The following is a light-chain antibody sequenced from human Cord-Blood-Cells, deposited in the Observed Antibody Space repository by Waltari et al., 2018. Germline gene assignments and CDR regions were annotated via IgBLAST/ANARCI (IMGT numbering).Light chain of an antibody. CDR2: DVS. Sequence: QSALTQPRSVSGSPGQSVTISCTGTSRDVGGDNYVSWYQQHPGKAPKLMIYDVSKRPSGVPDRFSGSKSGNPASLTISGLQAEDEADYYCCSYAGSYTWVFGGGTKLTVL. V-gene: IGLV2-11*01. CDR3: CSYAGSYTWV. J-gene: IGLJ3*02. CDR1: SRDVGGDNY.